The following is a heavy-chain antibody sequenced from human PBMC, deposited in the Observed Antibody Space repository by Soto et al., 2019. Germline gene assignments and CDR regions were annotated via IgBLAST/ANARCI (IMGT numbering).Heavy chain of an antibody. CDR2: IYYSGST. V-gene: IGHV4-30-4*01. D-gene: IGHD1-26*01. J-gene: IGHJ4*02. Sequence: PSETLSLTCTVSGGPISSGDYYWSWIRQPPGKGLEWIGYIYYSGSTYYNPSLKSRVTISVDTSKNQFSLKLSSVTAADTAVYYCARALGATSLLFDYWGQGTLVTVSS. CDR1: GGPISSGDYY. CDR3: ARALGATSLLFDY.